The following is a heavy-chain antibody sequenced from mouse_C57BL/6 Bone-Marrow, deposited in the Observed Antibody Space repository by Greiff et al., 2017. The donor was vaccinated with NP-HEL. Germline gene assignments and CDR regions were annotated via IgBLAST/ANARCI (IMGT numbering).Heavy chain of an antibody. CDR2: INPSSGYT. CDR3: ARLRRYYFDY. J-gene: IGHJ2*01. Sequence: QVHVKQSGAELARPGASVKMSCKASGYTFTSYTMHWVKQRPGQGLEWIGYINPSSGYTKYNQKFKDKATLTADKSSSTAYMQLSSLTSEDSAVYYCARLRRYYFDYWGQGTTLTVSS. V-gene: IGHV1-4*01. D-gene: IGHD2-12*01. CDR1: GYTFTSYT.